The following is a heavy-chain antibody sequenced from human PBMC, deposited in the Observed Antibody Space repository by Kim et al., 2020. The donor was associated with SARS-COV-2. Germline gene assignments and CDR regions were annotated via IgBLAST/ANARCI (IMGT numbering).Heavy chain of an antibody. Sequence: TAYAASVNGRFTISRDDSKNTAYLQMNSLKAEDTAVYYCTATKVTSATADPWGQGTLVTVSS. D-gene: IGHD2-21*02. V-gene: IGHV3-73*01. J-gene: IGHJ5*02. CDR2: T. CDR3: TATKVTSATADP.